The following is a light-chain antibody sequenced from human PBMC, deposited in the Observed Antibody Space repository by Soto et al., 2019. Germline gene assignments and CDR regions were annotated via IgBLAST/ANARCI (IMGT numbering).Light chain of an antibody. CDR1: QSVSSS. CDR2: GAS. J-gene: IGKJ4*01. V-gene: IGKV3-11*01. CDR3: QQRFNWLT. Sequence: VLTQSPATLSLSPGERATLSCRASQSVSSSLAWYQQKPGQAPRLLIYGASNRATGIPARFSGSGSGTAFTLTIISLEPEDFAVYYCQQRFNWLTFGGGTKVEIK.